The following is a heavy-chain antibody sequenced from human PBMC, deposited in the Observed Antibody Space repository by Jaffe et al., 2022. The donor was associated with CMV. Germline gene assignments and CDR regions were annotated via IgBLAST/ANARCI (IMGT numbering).Heavy chain of an antibody. Sequence: EVQLLESGGGLVQPGGSLRLSCAASGFTFSSYAMSWVRQAPGKGLEWVSAISGSGGSTYYADSVKGRFTISRDNSKNTLYLQMNSLRAEDTAVYYCAKGYLDYYDSSGYYLFDYWGQGTLVTVSS. CDR2: ISGSGGST. CDR3: AKGYLDYYDSSGYYLFDY. CDR1: GFTFSSYA. V-gene: IGHV3-23*01. J-gene: IGHJ4*02. D-gene: IGHD3-22*01.